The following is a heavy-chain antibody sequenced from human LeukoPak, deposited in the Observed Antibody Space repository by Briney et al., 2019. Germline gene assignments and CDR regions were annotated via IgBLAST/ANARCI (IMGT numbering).Heavy chain of an antibody. V-gene: IGHV1-18*04. CDR3: ARDLAVAGSQNWFDP. CDR1: GYTFTSYY. D-gene: IGHD6-19*01. Sequence: ASVKVSCKASGYTFTSYYMHWVRQAPGQGLEWMGWISAYNGNTNYAQKLQGRVTMTTDTSTSTAYMELRSLRSDDTAVYYCARDLAVAGSQNWFDPWGQGTLVTVSS. J-gene: IGHJ5*02. CDR2: ISAYNGNT.